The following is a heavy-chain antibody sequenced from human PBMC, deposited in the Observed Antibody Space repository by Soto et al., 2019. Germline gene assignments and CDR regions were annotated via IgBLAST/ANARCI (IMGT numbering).Heavy chain of an antibody. CDR1: GGSISSSNW. V-gene: IGHV4-4*02. D-gene: IGHD6-6*01. Sequence: QVQLQESGPGLVKPSGTLSLTCAVSGGSISSSNWWSLVRQPPGKGLEWIGEIYHSGSTNYNPSLKSRVTISVDKSKNQFSLKLSSVTAADTAVYYCASRYSSSNYYYYGMDVWGQGTTVTVSS. CDR3: ASRYSSSNYYYYGMDV. CDR2: IYHSGST. J-gene: IGHJ6*02.